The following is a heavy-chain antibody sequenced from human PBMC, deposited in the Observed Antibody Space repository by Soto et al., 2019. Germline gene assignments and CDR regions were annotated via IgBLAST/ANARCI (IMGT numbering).Heavy chain of an antibody. V-gene: IGHV1-69*01. CDR2: IIPIFGTA. Sequence: QVQLVQSGAEVKKPGSSVKVSCKASGGTFSSYAISWVRQAPGQGLEWMGGIIPIFGTANYAQKFQGRVTMTADESTSTAYMEVSSLRSQDTAVYYGARAGFSVGVPAAISATAKNWFDPWGQGTLVTVSS. J-gene: IGHJ5*02. CDR3: ARAGFSVGVPAAISATAKNWFDP. CDR1: GGTFSSYA. D-gene: IGHD2-2*02.